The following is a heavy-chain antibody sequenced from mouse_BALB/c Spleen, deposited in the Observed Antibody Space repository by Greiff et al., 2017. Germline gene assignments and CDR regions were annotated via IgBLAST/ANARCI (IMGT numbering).Heavy chain of an antibody. Sequence: VQLQQSGTVLARPGASVKMSCKASGYTFTSYWMHWVKQRPGQGLEWIGAIYPGNSDTSYNQKFKGKAKLTAVTSTSTAYMELSSLTNEDSAVYYCTRGGITTVVAGVDYWGQGTTLTVSS. J-gene: IGHJ2*01. CDR2: IYPGNSDT. V-gene: IGHV1-5*01. D-gene: IGHD1-1*01. CDR1: GYTFTSYW. CDR3: TRGGITTVVAGVDY.